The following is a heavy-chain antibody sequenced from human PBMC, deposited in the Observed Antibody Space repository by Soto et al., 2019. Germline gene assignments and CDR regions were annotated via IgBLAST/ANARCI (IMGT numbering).Heavy chain of an antibody. CDR1: GFTFSDYA. D-gene: IGHD2-2*02. J-gene: IGHJ6*02. Sequence: KPGGSLRLSCTTSGFTFSDYAICWFRQAPGKGLEWVGVIRNKAYGVTPDYAASVKGRFVISRDDSKSTAYLQINSVTTEDTAVYFCAKYTYTSRYSFFGMDAWGHGTTVTVSS. V-gene: IGHV3-49*05. CDR3: AKYTYTSRYSFFGMDA. CDR2: IRNKAYGVTP.